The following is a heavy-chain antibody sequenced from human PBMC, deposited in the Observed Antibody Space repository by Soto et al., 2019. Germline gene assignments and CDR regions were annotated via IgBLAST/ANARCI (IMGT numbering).Heavy chain of an antibody. D-gene: IGHD3-16*01. V-gene: IGHV4-59*01. CDR1: AASFSKYY. Sequence: SETLSLTCTVSAASFSKYYWTWIRQPPGKGLEWNGYVYFNGNTNYNPSLKRRVSISIDTSKNQISLTLNSVTAADTAVYYCASVTFGGVVLAHWGQGTLVTVSS. CDR2: VYFNGNT. J-gene: IGHJ4*02. CDR3: ASVTFGGVVLAH.